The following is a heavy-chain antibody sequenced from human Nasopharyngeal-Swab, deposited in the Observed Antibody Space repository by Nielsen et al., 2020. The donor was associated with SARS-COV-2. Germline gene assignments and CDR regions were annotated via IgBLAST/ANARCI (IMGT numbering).Heavy chain of an antibody. D-gene: IGHD3-3*01. CDR3: ARSNYDFRSGYYSLGWFDP. Sequence: GSLRLSCTVSGGSISSYYWSWIRQPPGKGLEWIGYIYYSGSTNYNPSLKSRVTISVDTSKNQFSLKLSSVTAADTAVYYCARSNYDFRSGYYSLGWFDPWGQGTLVTVSS. CDR1: GGSISSYY. CDR2: IYYSGST. J-gene: IGHJ5*02. V-gene: IGHV4-59*01.